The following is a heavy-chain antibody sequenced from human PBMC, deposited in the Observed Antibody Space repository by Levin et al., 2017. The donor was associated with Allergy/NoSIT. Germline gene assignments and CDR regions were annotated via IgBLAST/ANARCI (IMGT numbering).Heavy chain of an antibody. CDR2: INQDGSEK. D-gene: IGHD2-2*01. CDR1: GFTFSDYW. J-gene: IGHJ4*02. V-gene: IGHV3-7*01. Sequence: GESLKISCAASGFTFSDYWMNWVRQAPGKGLEWVANINQDGSEKYYVDSVKGRFTISRDNAKNSLYLQMSSLRADDTAIYYCARDGVAPGVYFDSWGQGTLVTVSS. CDR3: ARDGVAPGVYFDS.